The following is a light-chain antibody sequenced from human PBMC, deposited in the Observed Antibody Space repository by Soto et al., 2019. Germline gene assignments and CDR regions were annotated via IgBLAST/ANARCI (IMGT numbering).Light chain of an antibody. J-gene: IGLJ1*01. CDR3: AAWDDSRNGRYV. V-gene: IGLV1-36*01. Sequence: QSVLTQPPSVSEAPRQRVTISCSGSSSNIGNNAVNWYQQLPGKAPKLLIYYDDLLPSGVSDRFSGSKSSTSASLAISGLQSEDEADYYCAAWDDSRNGRYVFGTGTKVTVL. CDR1: SSNIGNNA. CDR2: YDD.